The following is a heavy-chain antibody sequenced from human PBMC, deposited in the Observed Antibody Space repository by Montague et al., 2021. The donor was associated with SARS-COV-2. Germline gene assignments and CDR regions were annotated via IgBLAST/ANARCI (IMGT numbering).Heavy chain of an antibody. CDR2: VNQSGTT. CDR1: GGSFSNYY. J-gene: IGHJ3*02. D-gene: IGHD2-2*01. V-gene: IGHV4-34*01. CDR3: ARGPRTVVAPDAGRAGRACNN. Sequence: SETLSLTCAVSGGSFSNYYWSWIRQPPGKGLEWIGEVNQSGTTIYNPSVKSGVTISEDTSKNQFSLRLNSVTAADTAVYYCARGPRTVVAPDAGRAGRACNNWGQGTMVTVSS.